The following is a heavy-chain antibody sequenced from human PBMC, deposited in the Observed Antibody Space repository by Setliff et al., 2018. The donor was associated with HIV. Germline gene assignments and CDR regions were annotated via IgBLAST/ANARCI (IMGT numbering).Heavy chain of an antibody. CDR1: GGSINSDNYY. Sequence: SETLSLTCSVSGGSINSDNYYWGWIRQAPGKGLEWIGSIYYSGTTYYSPSLRGRVTISVDRSRNQFSLTLNSVTAADTATHYCASRGIVVVTMSMPDEFFVHWGHGTLVTVSS. CDR2: IYYSGTT. D-gene: IGHD2-21*02. V-gene: IGHV4-39*01. J-gene: IGHJ1*01. CDR3: ASRGIVVVTMSMPDEFFVH.